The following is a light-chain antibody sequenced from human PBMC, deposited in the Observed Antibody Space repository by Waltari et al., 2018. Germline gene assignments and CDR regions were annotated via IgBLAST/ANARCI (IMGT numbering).Light chain of an antibody. CDR2: RND. J-gene: IGLJ3*02. CDR3: AAWDDRMNGHWV. V-gene: IGLV1-44*01. CDR1: SSNIGDNV. Sequence: QSVLTQPPSASGTPGQRVTISCSGSSSNIGDNVVTWYQQLPGEAPKLLIYRNDQRPSGVPDRFSASKSGTSASLAISGLQSEDEADYYCAAWDDRMNGHWVFGGGTKVTVL.